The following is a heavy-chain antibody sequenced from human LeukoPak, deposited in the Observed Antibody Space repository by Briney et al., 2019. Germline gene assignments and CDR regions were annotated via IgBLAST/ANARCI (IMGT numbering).Heavy chain of an antibody. CDR2: IYYSGST. J-gene: IGHJ3*02. V-gene: IGHV4-30-4*01. CDR1: GGSICSGDYY. D-gene: IGHD6-13*01. CDR3: AREAAATAFDI. Sequence: SETLSLTCTVSGGSICSGDYYWSWIRQPPGKGLEWIGYIYYSGSTYYNPSLKSRVTISVDTSKNQFSLKLSSVTAADTAVYYCAREAAATAFDIWGQGTMVTVSS.